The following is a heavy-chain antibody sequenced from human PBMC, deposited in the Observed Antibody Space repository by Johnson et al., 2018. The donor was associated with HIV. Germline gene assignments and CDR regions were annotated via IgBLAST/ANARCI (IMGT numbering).Heavy chain of an antibody. CDR1: GFTFDDYA. CDR3: WRAPEVRGVNAFDV. Sequence: VESGGGLVKPGGSLRLSCAASGFTFDDYAMHWVRQAPGKGLEWVSLISWDGGSNYYADSVKGRLTISRDNSKNTLYLQMNSLRAEDTALYYCWRAPEVRGVNAFDVWGQGTVVIVSS. CDR2: ISWDGGSN. D-gene: IGHD3-10*01. J-gene: IGHJ3*01. V-gene: IGHV3-43D*03.